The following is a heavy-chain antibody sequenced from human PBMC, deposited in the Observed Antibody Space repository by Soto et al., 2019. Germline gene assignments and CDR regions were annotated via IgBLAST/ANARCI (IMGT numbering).Heavy chain of an antibody. CDR2: IWYDGSNK. CDR1: GFTFSSYG. CDR3: ARDMAYTSSPPYFDY. D-gene: IGHD6-6*01. J-gene: IGHJ4*02. V-gene: IGHV3-33*01. Sequence: PGGSLRLSCAASGFTFSSYGMHWVRQAPGKGLEWVAVIWYDGSNKYYADSVKGRFTISRDNSKNTLYLQMNSLRAEDTAVYYCARDMAYTSSPPYFDYWGQGTLVTVSS.